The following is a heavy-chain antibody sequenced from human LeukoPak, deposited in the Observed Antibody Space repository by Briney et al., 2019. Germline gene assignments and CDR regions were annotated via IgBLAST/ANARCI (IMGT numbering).Heavy chain of an antibody. CDR1: GGTFSSYA. J-gene: IGHJ4*02. Sequence: SVKVSCKASGGTFSSYAISWVRQAPGQGLEWMGRIIPILGIANYAQKFQGRVTITADESTSTAYMELSSLRSEDTAVYYCARPVDTAMVGQFDYWGQGTLVTVSS. D-gene: IGHD5-18*01. CDR2: IIPILGIA. CDR3: ARPVDTAMVGQFDY. V-gene: IGHV1-69*04.